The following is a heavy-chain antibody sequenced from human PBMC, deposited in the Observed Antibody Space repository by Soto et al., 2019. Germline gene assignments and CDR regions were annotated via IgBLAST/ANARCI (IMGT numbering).Heavy chain of an antibody. V-gene: IGHV1-2*02. CDR1: GYTFTGHF. CDR3: ARDGYGGNSGVLVDF. Sequence: ASVKVSCKASGYTFTGHFMHWVRQAPGQGFEWMGWINPNSGGTNYVQRFQGRVSMTRDTSISTAYMELSRLTSDDTAVYYCARDGYGGNSGVLVDFWGQGTLVTVSS. CDR2: INPNSGGT. D-gene: IGHD4-17*01. J-gene: IGHJ4*02.